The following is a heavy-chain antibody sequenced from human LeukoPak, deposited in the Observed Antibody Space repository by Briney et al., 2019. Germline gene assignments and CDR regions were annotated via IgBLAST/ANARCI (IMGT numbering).Heavy chain of an antibody. CDR1: GFTFGTYA. CDR2: ISVSGGST. J-gene: IGHJ6*03. CDR3: AKGSYDYYMDV. Sequence: PGGSLRLSCAASGFTFGTYAMSWVRQAPGKGLEWVSTISVSGGSTYYADSVKGRFTISRDNSKNTLYLQMNSLRAEDTAVYYCAKGSYDYYMDVWGKGTTVTVSS. V-gene: IGHV3-23*01.